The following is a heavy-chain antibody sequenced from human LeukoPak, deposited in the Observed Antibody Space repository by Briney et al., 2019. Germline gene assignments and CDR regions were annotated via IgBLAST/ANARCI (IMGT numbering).Heavy chain of an antibody. CDR1: GFTFSSYG. Sequence: GSLRLSCAASGFTFSSYGMHWVRQAPGKGLEWVALIWYDGSNKYNADSVKGRFTISRDNSKNTVYLQMNSLRAEDTAVYSCARELSPVVKYSFDSWGQGTQVTVSS. J-gene: IGHJ4*02. D-gene: IGHD2-15*01. V-gene: IGHV3-33*01. CDR3: ARELSPVVKYSFDS. CDR2: IWYDGSNK.